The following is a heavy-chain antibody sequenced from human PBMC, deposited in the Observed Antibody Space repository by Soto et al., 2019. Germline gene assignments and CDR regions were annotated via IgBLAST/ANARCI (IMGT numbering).Heavy chain of an antibody. V-gene: IGHV1-69*06. CDR1: GGTFSRHA. Sequence: SVKVSCKASGGTFSRHAIAWVRQAPGQGLEWMGGISPTFGTATYAPKFQGRVAISADRSSNTAYMELSSLRSQDTAVYYCASERSAQYFDSWGQGTVVTVS. J-gene: IGHJ4*02. CDR2: ISPTFGTA. D-gene: IGHD1-26*01. CDR3: ASERSAQYFDS.